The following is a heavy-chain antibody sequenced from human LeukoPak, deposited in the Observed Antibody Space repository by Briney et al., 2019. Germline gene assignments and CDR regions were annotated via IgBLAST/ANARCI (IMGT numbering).Heavy chain of an antibody. CDR1: GFTFSDYY. CDR2: ISSSGNTI. V-gene: IGHV3-11*01. D-gene: IGHD2-15*01. Sequence: GGSLRLSCAASGFTFSDYYMSWIRQAPGKGLEWVSYISSSGNTIYYADSVKGRFTISRDNSKNTLYLQMNSLRAEDTAAYYCAKAGAVVVVAAKYFDYWGQGTLVTVSS. CDR3: AKAGAVVVVAAKYFDY. J-gene: IGHJ4*02.